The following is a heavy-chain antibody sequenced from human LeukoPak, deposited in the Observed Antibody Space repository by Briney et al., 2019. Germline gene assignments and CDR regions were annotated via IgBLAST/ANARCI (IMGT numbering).Heavy chain of an antibody. J-gene: IGHJ6*02. CDR2: ISAYNGNT. Sequence: ASVKVSCKASGYTFTTYTISWVRQAPGQGLEWMGWISAYNGNTNYAQKLQGRVTMTTDTSTTTAYMELRSLRSDDTAVYYCAREVGIAVVGNVDYYYGMDVWGQGTTVTVSS. V-gene: IGHV1-18*01. CDR1: GYTFTTYT. D-gene: IGHD6-19*01. CDR3: AREVGIAVVGNVDYYYGMDV.